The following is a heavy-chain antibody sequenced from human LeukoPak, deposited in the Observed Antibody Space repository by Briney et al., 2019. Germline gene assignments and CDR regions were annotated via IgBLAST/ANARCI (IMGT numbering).Heavy chain of an antibody. D-gene: IGHD3-22*01. Sequence: SETLSLTCTVSGGSISSSSYYWGWIRQPPGKGLEWIGYIYYSGSTNYNPSLKSRVTISVDTSKNQFSLKLSSVTAADTAVYYCARLHEYYYDSSGYGWYFDYWGQGTLVTVSS. CDR3: ARLHEYYYDSSGYGWYFDY. V-gene: IGHV4-61*05. CDR1: GGSISSSSYY. CDR2: IYYSGST. J-gene: IGHJ4*02.